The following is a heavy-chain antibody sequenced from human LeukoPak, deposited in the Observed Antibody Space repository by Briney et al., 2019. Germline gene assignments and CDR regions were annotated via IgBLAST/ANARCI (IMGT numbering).Heavy chain of an antibody. V-gene: IGHV3-23*01. J-gene: IGHJ4*02. D-gene: IGHD1-26*01. CDR2: ISGSGGTT. CDR1: GFTFSSYA. Sequence: GGSLRLSCTASGFTFSSYAMSWVRQAPGKGLEWVSGISGSGGTTYYADSVKGHFTISRDNSGNTLYLQMNSLRAEDTAVYYCAKVSAEWELHPFDYWGQGTLVTVSS. CDR3: AKVSAEWELHPFDY.